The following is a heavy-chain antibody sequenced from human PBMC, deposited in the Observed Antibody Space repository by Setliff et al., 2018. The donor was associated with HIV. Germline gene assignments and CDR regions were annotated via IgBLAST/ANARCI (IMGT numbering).Heavy chain of an antibody. CDR2: IYAGGST. D-gene: IGHD7-27*01. Sequence: GGSLRLSCAASGLTDTYNYMSWVRQAPGKGLEWVSVIYAGGSTYYADSVKGRFTISRDNSKNMLYLQMDSLRAEDTAVYYCAKDRWGGKPYYFVYWGQGTLVTVSS. CDR3: AKDRWGGKPYYFVY. CDR1: GLTDTYNY. V-gene: IGHV3-53*01. J-gene: IGHJ4*02.